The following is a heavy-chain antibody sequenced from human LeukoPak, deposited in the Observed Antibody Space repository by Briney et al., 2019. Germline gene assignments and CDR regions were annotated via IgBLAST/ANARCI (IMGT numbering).Heavy chain of an antibody. V-gene: IGHV1-69*13. Sequence: SVKVSCKASGGTFSSYAISWVRQAPGQGLEWMGGIIPIFGTANYAQKFQGSVTITADESTSTAYMELSSLRSEDTAVYYCARIGDYYDSSGYWGQGTLVTVSS. CDR1: GGTFSSYA. D-gene: IGHD3-22*01. CDR3: ARIGDYYDSSGY. J-gene: IGHJ4*02. CDR2: IIPIFGTA.